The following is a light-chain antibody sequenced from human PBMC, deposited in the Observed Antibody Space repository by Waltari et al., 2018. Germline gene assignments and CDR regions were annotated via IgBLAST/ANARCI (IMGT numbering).Light chain of an antibody. J-gene: IGKJ4*01. V-gene: IGKV3-11*01. Sequence: VLTQSPATLSLSPGDRATLSCRASQYIGYYLAWYQQKPGQAPRLLMSEASNRATGVPDRFSASGSGTDFTFTVSSLEPEDFAVYYCQNRRNWPLLTFGGGTKVEIK. CDR1: QYIGYY. CDR3: QNRRNWPLLT. CDR2: EAS.